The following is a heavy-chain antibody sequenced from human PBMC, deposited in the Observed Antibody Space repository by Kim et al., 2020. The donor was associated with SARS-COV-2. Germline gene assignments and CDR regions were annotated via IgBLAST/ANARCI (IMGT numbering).Heavy chain of an antibody. V-gene: IGHV2-5*01. CDR3: AHSFAVTGARYFDY. J-gene: IGHJ4*02. D-gene: IGHD2-21*02. Sequence: SPSLKSRLTITKDTSKKQVVLTMTNMDPVDTATYYCAHSFAVTGARYFDYWGQGTLVTVSS.